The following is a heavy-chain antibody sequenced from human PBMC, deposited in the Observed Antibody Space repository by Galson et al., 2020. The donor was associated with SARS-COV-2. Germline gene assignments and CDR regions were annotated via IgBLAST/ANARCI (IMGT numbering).Heavy chain of an antibody. Sequence: SETLSLTCSVSGGFISSDSYYWSWIRQHPGKGLEWIGYINYSGNTYYNPSLKSRITLSLDTSKNQFSLKLSSVTAADTAIYFCARNKQLLFDFWGQGTLVSVTS. CDR1: GGFISSDSYY. CDR2: INYSGNT. J-gene: IGHJ4*02. D-gene: IGHD5-18*01. CDR3: ARNKQLLFDF. V-gene: IGHV4-31*03.